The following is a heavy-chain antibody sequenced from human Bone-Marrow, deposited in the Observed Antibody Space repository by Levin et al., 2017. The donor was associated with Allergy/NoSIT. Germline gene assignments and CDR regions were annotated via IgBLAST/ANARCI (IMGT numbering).Heavy chain of an antibody. V-gene: IGHV3-49*03. D-gene: IGHD5-12*01. CDR2: IRGKAFGGTR. Sequence: GGSLRLSCTTSGFTFGDNAIIWFRQAPGKGLEWVSFIRGKAFGGTREYAASVKGRFTISRDESKSAAYLQMNSLKTEDTAVYFCSRSCSGLATTRCDYYGMDVWGQGTTVTVSS. J-gene: IGHJ6*02. CDR1: GFTFGDNA. CDR3: SRSCSGLATTRCDYYGMDV.